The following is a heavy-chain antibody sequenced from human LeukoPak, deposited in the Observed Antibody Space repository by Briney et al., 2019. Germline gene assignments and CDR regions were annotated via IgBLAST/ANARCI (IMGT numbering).Heavy chain of an antibody. CDR3: AGGMAVAGSYWYFDL. CDR2: ISSSSSTI. D-gene: IGHD6-19*01. CDR1: GFTFSSYS. Sequence: GGSLRLSCAASGFTFSSYSMNWVRQAPGKGLEWVSYISSSSSTIYYADSVKGRFTISRDNAKNSLYLQMNSLRAEDTAVYYCAGGMAVAGSYWYFDLWGRGTLVTVSS. J-gene: IGHJ2*01. V-gene: IGHV3-48*04.